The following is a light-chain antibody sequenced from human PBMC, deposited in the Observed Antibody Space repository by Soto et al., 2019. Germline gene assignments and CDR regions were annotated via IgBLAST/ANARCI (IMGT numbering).Light chain of an antibody. CDR2: AAS. CDR3: QKYDSAPWT. V-gene: IGKV1-27*01. CDR1: QGISSY. Sequence: DIQMTQSPSSLSASVGDRVTITCRTSQGISSYLAWYQQKPGKVPKVLIYAASTLQSGVPSRFSGTGSGTDFTLTISCLQPEDVATYYCQKYDSAPWTFAQGRKVDIK. J-gene: IGKJ1*01.